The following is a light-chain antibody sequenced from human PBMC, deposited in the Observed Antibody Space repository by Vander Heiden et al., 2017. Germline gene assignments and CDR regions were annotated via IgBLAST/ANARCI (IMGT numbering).Light chain of an antibody. CDR2: GAS. CDR3: QQRFTTLNWT. CDR1: QRVSTY. V-gene: IGKV1-39*01. J-gene: IGKJ1*01. Sequence: DIQMTQSPSSLSAYVGDRVTITCRASQRVSTYLNWYQQKPGKVPKLLIYGASTLQSGVPSRFSGSGSGTDFTLTISSLEPEDFSTYYCQQRFTTLNWTFGQGTRVEIK.